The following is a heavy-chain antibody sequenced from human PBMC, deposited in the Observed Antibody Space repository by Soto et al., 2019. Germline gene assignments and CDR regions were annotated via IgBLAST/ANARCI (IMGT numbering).Heavy chain of an antibody. CDR2: ISWNSGSI. CDR3: AKFGTAAAGDEADY. V-gene: IGHV3-9*01. Sequence: DVQLVESGGGLVQPGKSLRLSCAASGFTFDNYAMHWVRQAPGKGLEWVSGISWNSGSIGYADYVKGRFTISRDNAKKSLYLPMNSLSAEDTALYYCAKFGTAAAGDEADYWGQGTLVTVSS. J-gene: IGHJ4*02. CDR1: GFTFDNYA. D-gene: IGHD6-13*01.